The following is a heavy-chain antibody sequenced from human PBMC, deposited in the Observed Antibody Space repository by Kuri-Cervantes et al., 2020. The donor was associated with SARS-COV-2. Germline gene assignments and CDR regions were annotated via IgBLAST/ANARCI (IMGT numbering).Heavy chain of an antibody. D-gene: IGHD2-2*01. V-gene: IGHV3-48*03. CDR1: GFTSSSYE. J-gene: IGHJ4*02. Sequence: LSLTCAASGFTSSSYEMNWVRQAPGKGLERVSYISSSGSTIYYADSVKGRFTISRDNAKNSLYLQMNSLRAEDTAVYYCARVVVPAALDYWGQGTLVTVSS. CDR2: ISSSGSTI. CDR3: ARVVVPAALDY.